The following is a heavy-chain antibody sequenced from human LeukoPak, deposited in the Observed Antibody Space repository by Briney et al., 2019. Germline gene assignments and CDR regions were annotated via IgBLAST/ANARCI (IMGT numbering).Heavy chain of an antibody. V-gene: IGHV3-7*01. J-gene: IGHJ6*03. CDR2: IKQDGSEK. D-gene: IGHD4-11*01. Sequence: PGGSLRLSCAASGFTFSSYWMSWVRQAPGKGLEWVANIKQDGSEKYYVDSVKGRFTISRDNAKNSLYLQMNSLRAEDTAVYYCARCATVTTPTLYYYYYMDVWGKGTTVTVSS. CDR1: GFTFSSYW. CDR3: ARCATVTTPTLYYYYYMDV.